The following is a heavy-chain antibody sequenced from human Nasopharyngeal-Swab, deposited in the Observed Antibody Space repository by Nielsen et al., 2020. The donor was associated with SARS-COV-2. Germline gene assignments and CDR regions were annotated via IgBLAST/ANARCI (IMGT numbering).Heavy chain of an antibody. CDR1: GYTFTSYD. J-gene: IGHJ6*02. Sequence: ASVKVSCKASGYTFTSYDINWVRQATGQGLEWMGWMNPNSGNTGYAQKFQGRVTMTRNTTISTAYMELSSLGSEDTAVYYCARVLSFGELSPYYYYGMDVWGQGTTVTVSS. CDR3: ARVLSFGELSPYYYYGMDV. D-gene: IGHD3-10*01. V-gene: IGHV1-8*01. CDR2: MNPNSGNT.